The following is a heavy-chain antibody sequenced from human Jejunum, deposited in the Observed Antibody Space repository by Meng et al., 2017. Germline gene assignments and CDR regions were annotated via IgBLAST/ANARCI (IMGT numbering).Heavy chain of an antibody. CDR3: ARGAVVATTYYFDP. CDR1: GWTFNKYA. D-gene: IGHD2-15*01. V-gene: IGHV1-69*01. J-gene: IGHJ4*02. CDR2: NIPIFDTP. Sequence: QGHRVKPGAEVKNAGSRGKISCRVSGWTFNKYAISWVRQAPGKGLEWMGGNIPIFDTPNYAQKFQDRVTITADASTSTAYMERNGLISEDTALYYCARGAVVATTYYFDPWGQGTLVTVSS.